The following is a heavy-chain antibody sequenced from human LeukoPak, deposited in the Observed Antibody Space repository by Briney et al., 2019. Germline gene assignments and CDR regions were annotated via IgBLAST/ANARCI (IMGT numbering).Heavy chain of an antibody. CDR2: ISNDERNK. D-gene: IGHD5-24*01. V-gene: IGHV3-30*19. Sequence: GGPLRLSCAASGFTFSSYGMHWVRQAPGKGLEWVAVISNDERNKYYTDSVKGRFTISRDNSKNTVYLQMNSLRTEDTAVYYCARPSPPGDGYNPCDYWGPGALVIVSS. CDR3: ARPSPPGDGYNPCDY. CDR1: GFTFSSYG. J-gene: IGHJ4*02.